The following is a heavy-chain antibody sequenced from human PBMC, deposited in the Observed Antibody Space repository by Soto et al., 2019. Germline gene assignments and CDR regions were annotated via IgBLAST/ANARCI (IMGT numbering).Heavy chain of an antibody. Sequence: QVQLVQSGAEVKKPGSSVKVSCKASGGTFSSYAISWVRQAPGQGLEWMGRNIPIFGTANYAQKFQGRVTITADESTSKAYMELSSLRSEYTAVYYCARVDAHIGAFDICGQGTMVTVSS. CDR1: GGTFSSYA. CDR2: NIPIFGTA. CDR3: ARVDAHIGAFDI. J-gene: IGHJ3*02. D-gene: IGHD2-2*03. V-gene: IGHV1-69*18.